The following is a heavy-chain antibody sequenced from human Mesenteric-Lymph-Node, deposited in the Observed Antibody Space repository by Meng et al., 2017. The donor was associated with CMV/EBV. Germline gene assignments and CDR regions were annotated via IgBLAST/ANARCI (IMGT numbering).Heavy chain of an antibody. CDR3: ARGPVGDY. Sequence: GESLKISCAASGFSFSSYEMNWVRQAPGKGLEWVSYISSSGSNIYYADSVKGRFTISRDNAKNSLYLQMNSLRVEDTAVYYCARGPVGDYWGQGTLVTVSS. CDR1: GFSFSSYE. J-gene: IGHJ4*02. CDR2: ISSSGSNI. V-gene: IGHV3-48*03.